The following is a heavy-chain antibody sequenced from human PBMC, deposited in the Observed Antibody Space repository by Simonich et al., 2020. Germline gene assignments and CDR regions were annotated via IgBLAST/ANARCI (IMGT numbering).Heavy chain of an antibody. CDR1: GFTFSSYW. V-gene: IGHV3-7*01. CDR2: IKQDGSEK. Sequence: EVQLVESGGGLVQPGGSLRLSCAASGFTFSSYWMSWVRQAPGKGLGWVANIKQDGSEKYDVDSVKGRCTISRDNAKNSLYLQMNSLRAEDTAVYYCARDGLGTAYYYYMDVWGKGTTVTVSS. CDR3: ARDGLGTAYYYYMDV. J-gene: IGHJ6*03. D-gene: IGHD7-27*01.